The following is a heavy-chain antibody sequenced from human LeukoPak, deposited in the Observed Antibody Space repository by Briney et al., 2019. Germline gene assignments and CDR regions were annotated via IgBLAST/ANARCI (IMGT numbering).Heavy chain of an antibody. CDR1: GGSFSGYY. J-gene: IGHJ5*02. D-gene: IGHD3-10*01. CDR2: INHSGST. Sequence: SSETLSLTCAVYGGSFSGYYWSWIRQPPGKGLEWIGEINHSGSTNYNPSLKSRVTISVDTSKNQFSLKLSSVTAADTAVYYCAHSGVLWFGEETWGQGTLVTVSS. CDR3: AHSGVLWFGEET. V-gene: IGHV4-34*01.